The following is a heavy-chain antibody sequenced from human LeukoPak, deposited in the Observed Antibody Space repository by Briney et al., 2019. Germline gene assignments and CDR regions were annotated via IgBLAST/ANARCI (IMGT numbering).Heavy chain of an antibody. J-gene: IGHJ4*02. CDR1: EGTLSSYA. CDR3: ARGSGSGNYALGR. Sequence: SVKVSCKAPEGTLSSYALSWVRQAPGQGLEWMGRIIPVLTLTNYEQKFQDRLTIIADKASSTAYMELTNLTSADTAVYFCARGSGSGNYALGRWGQGTLVTVSS. D-gene: IGHD3-10*01. V-gene: IGHV1-69*04. CDR2: IIPVLTLT.